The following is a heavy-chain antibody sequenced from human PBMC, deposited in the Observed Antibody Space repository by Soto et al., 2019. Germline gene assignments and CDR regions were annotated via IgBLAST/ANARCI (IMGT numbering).Heavy chain of an antibody. D-gene: IGHD6-19*01. CDR3: ARLLGPADSSGWNAGFDY. J-gene: IGHJ4*02. CDR2: IYPGDSDT. Sequence: PGESRKISCKGSGYSFTSYCIGWVHQMPGKGLEWMGIIYPGDSDTRYSPSFQGQVTISADKSISTAYLQWSSLKASDTAMYYCARLLGPADSSGWNAGFDYWGQGTLVTVSS. V-gene: IGHV5-51*07. CDR1: GYSFTSYC.